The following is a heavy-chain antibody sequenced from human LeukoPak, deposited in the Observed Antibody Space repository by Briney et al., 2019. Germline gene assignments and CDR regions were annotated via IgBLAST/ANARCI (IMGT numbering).Heavy chain of an antibody. V-gene: IGHV1-18*01. CDR2: IRTYNGET. Sequence: ASAKISCKASGYTFNSYGITWVRQAPGQGLEWMGWIRTYNGETHYAEKLQGRVTMTTDTSTSTAYMELRNLTSDDTAVYYCARALFGNNRVSFTEFDFWGQGTLVTVSS. D-gene: IGHD1-14*01. J-gene: IGHJ4*02. CDR1: GYTFNSYG. CDR3: ARALFGNNRVSFTEFDF.